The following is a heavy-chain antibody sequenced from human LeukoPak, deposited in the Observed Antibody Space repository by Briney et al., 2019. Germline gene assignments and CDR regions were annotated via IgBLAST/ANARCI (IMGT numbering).Heavy chain of an antibody. CDR1: GFTFSSYA. Sequence: GGSLRLSCAASGFTFSSYAMSWVRQAPGKGLEWVSAISGSGGSTYYADSVKGRFTISRDNSKNTLYLQMNSLRAEDTAVYYCAKDPLSTMIVSDAFDIWGQGTMVTVSS. CDR3: AKDPLSTMIVSDAFDI. CDR2: ISGSGGST. V-gene: IGHV3-23*01. J-gene: IGHJ3*02. D-gene: IGHD3-22*01.